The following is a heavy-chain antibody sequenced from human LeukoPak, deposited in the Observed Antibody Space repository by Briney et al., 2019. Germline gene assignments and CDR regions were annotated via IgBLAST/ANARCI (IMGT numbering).Heavy chain of an antibody. D-gene: IGHD1-26*01. CDR2: ISAYNGNT. CDR1: GYTFSNYG. CDR3: ARASSESYSLDY. J-gene: IGHJ4*02. V-gene: IGHV1-18*01. Sequence: ASVKVSCKASGYTFSNYGISWVRQAPGQGLEWMGWISAYNGNTNYAQKVQGRVTMTTATSTSTAYMELRSLRSDDTAVYYCARASSESYSLDYWGQGTLVTVSS.